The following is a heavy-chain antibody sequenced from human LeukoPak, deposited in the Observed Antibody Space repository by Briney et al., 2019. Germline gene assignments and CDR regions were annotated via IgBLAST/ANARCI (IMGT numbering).Heavy chain of an antibody. CDR3: VRGESYYDFWSGSTKIDY. D-gene: IGHD3-3*01. Sequence: PGGSLRLSCAASGFTFSDYYMSWIRQAPGKRLEWGSYISSSGGTIYYADSVKGRFTISRANAKNSLYLQMNSLRAEDTAVYYCVRGESYYDFWSGSTKIDYWGQGTLVTVSS. V-gene: IGHV3-11*04. CDR1: GFTFSDYY. CDR2: ISSSGGTI. J-gene: IGHJ4*02.